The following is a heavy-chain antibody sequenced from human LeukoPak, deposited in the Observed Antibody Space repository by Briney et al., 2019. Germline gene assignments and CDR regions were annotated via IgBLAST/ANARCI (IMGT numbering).Heavy chain of an antibody. CDR1: GFTFSSYE. CDR3: ARRKSAYMDV. D-gene: IGHD1-14*01. V-gene: IGHV3-48*03. Sequence: PGGSLRLSCAASGFTFSSYEMNWVRQAPGKGLEWISYISASGTITHYADSVEGRFTISRDSAKNSLYLQMNSLRAEDTAVYYCARRKSAYMDVWGKGTTVTVSS. CDR2: ISASGTIT. J-gene: IGHJ6*03.